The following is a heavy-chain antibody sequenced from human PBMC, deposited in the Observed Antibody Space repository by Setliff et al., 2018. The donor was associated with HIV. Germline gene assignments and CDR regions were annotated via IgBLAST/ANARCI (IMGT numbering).Heavy chain of an antibody. CDR3: ARDPPRNYDSSGYPYYFDY. D-gene: IGHD3-22*01. V-gene: IGHV3-21*01. CDR2: ISPSGTYI. CDR1: GFTFSSYS. J-gene: IGHJ4*02. Sequence: GGSLRLSCAASGFTFSSYSMNWVRQAPGKGLEWVSFISPSGTYIHYADSLKGRFTISRDNAKNSLYLQMNSLRAEDTAVYYCARDPPRNYDSSGYPYYFDYWGQGTLVTVSS.